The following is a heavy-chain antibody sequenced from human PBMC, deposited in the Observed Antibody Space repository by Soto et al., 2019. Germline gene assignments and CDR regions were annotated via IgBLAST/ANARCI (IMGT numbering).Heavy chain of an antibody. CDR3: AARNVEMATIRPLDY. J-gene: IGHJ4*02. D-gene: IGHD5-12*01. V-gene: IGHV1-58*02. Sequence: EASVKVSCKASGFTFTSSAMQWVRQARGQRLEWIGWIVVGSGNTNYAQKFQERVTITRDMSTSTAYMELSSLRSEDTAVYYCAARNVEMATIRPLDYWGQGTLVTVSS. CDR1: GFTFTSSA. CDR2: IVVGSGNT.